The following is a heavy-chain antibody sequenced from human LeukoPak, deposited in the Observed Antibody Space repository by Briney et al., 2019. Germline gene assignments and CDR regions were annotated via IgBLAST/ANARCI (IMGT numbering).Heavy chain of an antibody. Sequence: SVKVSCKASGGTFISYAINWVRQAPGQGLEWKGRIIPILGVANYAQKFQGRVTITADKSTSTAYMELSRLRSEDTAVYYCARDRYCSGGTCPIYYYYGMDVWGQGTTVTVSS. CDR2: IIPILGVA. CDR1: GGTFISYA. V-gene: IGHV1-69*04. CDR3: ARDRYCSGGTCPIYYYYGMDV. J-gene: IGHJ6*02. D-gene: IGHD2-15*01.